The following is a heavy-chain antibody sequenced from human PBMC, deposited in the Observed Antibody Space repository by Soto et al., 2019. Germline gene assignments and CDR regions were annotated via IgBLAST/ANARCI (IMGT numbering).Heavy chain of an antibody. Sequence: QVQLQESGPGLVKPSQTLSLTCTVSGGSIDSDGSYWSWIRQSPGEGLEWLGYIYYSGTTYYNPSRKSRVSISLDTSKNQFSLTLSSVTAADTAIYYCASAHCFSSRCSYLDLWGRGTLVTVSS. CDR1: GGSIDSDGSY. CDR3: ASAHCFSSRCSYLDL. CDR2: IYYSGTT. D-gene: IGHD2-2*01. J-gene: IGHJ2*01. V-gene: IGHV4-31*03.